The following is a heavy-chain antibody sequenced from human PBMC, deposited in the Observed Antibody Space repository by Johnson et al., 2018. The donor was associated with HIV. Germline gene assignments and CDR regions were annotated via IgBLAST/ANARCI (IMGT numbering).Heavy chain of an antibody. D-gene: IGHD3-3*01. J-gene: IGHJ3*02. CDR2: IYSGGTT. V-gene: IGHV3-53*01. CDR3: AKDKQGTISDAFDI. Sequence: VQLVESGGGLIQPGGSLRLSCAVSGFTVSSNYMSWVRQAPGKGLEWVSVIYSGGTTNYADSVKGRFTISRDNSKNTLYLQMNSLRAEDTAIYYCAKDKQGTISDAFDIWGQGTMVTVSS. CDR1: GFTVSSNY.